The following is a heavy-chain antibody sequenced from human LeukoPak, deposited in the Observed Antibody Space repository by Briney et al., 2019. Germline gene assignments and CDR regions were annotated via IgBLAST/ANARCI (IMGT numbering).Heavy chain of an antibody. CDR3: AKALGYDILTGSSARDAFDI. V-gene: IGHV3-9*01. CDR2: ISWNSGSI. CDR1: GFTFDDYA. D-gene: IGHD3-9*01. Sequence: GGSLRLSCAASGFTFDDYAMHWVRQAPGKGLQWVSGISWNSGSIGYADPVKGRFTISRDNAKSSLYLQMNSLRAEDTALYYCAKALGYDILTGSSARDAFDIWGQGTMVTVSS. J-gene: IGHJ3*02.